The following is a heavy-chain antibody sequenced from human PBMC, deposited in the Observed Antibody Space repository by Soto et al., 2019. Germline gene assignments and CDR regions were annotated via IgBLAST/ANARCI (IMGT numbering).Heavy chain of an antibody. Sequence: QVQLVQSGAEVKKPGSSVKVSCKASGGTFSSYAISWVRQAPGQGLEWMGGIIPIFGTTNYAQKFQGRVTITADKSTSTAYMELSSLRSEDTAVYYCARGPLSAMVRGLNWEFDYWGQGTLVTVSS. CDR1: GGTFSSYA. CDR3: ARGPLSAMVRGLNWEFDY. J-gene: IGHJ4*02. V-gene: IGHV1-69*06. CDR2: IIPIFGTT. D-gene: IGHD3-10*01.